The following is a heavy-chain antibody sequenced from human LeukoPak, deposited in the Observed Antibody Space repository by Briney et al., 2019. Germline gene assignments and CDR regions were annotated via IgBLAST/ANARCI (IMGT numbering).Heavy chain of an antibody. Sequence: QAGGSLRLSCVASGFTLSDHNMDWVRQATGKGLEWVGRSRKRGNKYVTENAASVKGRFTISRDDSNNSLYLQMNSLRTEDTAVYYCAREGYNYGSDAFDIWGQGTMVTVSS. CDR3: AREGYNYGSDAFDI. J-gene: IGHJ3*02. V-gene: IGHV3-72*01. CDR1: GFTLSDHN. D-gene: IGHD5-18*01. CDR2: SRKRGNKYVT.